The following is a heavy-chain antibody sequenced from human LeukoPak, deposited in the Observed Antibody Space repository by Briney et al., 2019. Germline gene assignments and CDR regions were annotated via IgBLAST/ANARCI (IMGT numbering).Heavy chain of an antibody. J-gene: IGHJ6*02. Sequence: SETLSLTCAVYGGSFSGYYWSWIRQPPGKGLEWIGEINHSGSTNYNPSLKSRVTISVDTSKNQFSLKLSSVTAADTAVYYCARAPSYYYGSGSYCYYYGMDFWGQGTTVTVSS. D-gene: IGHD3-10*01. V-gene: IGHV4-34*01. CDR3: ARAPSYYYGSGSYCYYYGMDF. CDR2: INHSGST. CDR1: GGSFSGYY.